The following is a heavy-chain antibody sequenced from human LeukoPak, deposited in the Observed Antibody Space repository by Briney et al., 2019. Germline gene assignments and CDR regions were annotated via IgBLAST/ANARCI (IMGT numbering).Heavy chain of an antibody. Sequence: GGSLGLSCAASGFTFSTYAMNWVRQAPGKGLEWVSVTSGSDGGTYYADSVKGRFTISRDNSKTTVYLQMNSLRAEDTAVYYCANDFDNWGQGTLVTVSS. V-gene: IGHV3-23*01. J-gene: IGHJ4*02. CDR2: TSGSDGGT. CDR1: GFTFSTYA. CDR3: ANDFDN.